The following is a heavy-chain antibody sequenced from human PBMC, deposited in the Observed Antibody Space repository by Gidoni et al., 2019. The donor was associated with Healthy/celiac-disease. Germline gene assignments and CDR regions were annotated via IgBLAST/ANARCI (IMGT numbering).Heavy chain of an antibody. D-gene: IGHD6-13*01. V-gene: IGHV3-23*01. CDR2: ISGSGGST. Sequence: EVQLLESGGGLVQPGGSLRLSCAASGFTFSSYAMSWVRQAPGKGLEGVSAISGSGGSTYYADSVKGRFTISRDNSKNTLYLQMNSLRAEDTAVYYCAKDTYSSSWYGLNWFDPWGQGTLVTVSS. CDR3: AKDTYSSSWYGLNWFDP. CDR1: GFTFSSYA. J-gene: IGHJ5*02.